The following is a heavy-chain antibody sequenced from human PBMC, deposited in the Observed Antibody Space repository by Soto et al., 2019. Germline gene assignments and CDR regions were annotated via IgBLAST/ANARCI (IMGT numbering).Heavy chain of an antibody. CDR2: IYWNDDK. D-gene: IGHD6-13*01. CDR1: GFSLSTSGGG. V-gene: IGHV2-5*01. J-gene: IGHJ4*02. Sequence: ESGPTLVNPTQTLTLTCTFSGFSLSTSGGGVGWIRQPPGKALEWLALIYWNDDKRYSPSLKSRLTITKDTSKNQVVLTMTNMDPVDTATYYCAHSRVAVPLSIAAAGFGVYFDYWGQGTLVTVSS. CDR3: AHSRVAVPLSIAAAGFGVYFDY.